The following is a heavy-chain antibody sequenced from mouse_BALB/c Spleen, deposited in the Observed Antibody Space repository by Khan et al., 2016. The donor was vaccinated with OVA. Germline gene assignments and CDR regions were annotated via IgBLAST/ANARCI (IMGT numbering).Heavy chain of an antibody. CDR1: GYTFTSYW. CDR3: AREGSLYYFDY. V-gene: IGHV1-76*01. Sequence: QVQLKESGAELVKPGASVKLSCKTSGYTFTSYWIHWVKQRPGKGLEWIAKIYPGTDNTYYNEKLKDKATLTEDKSSSTAYMQLSSLKSEDSAVYFCAREGSLYYFDYWGQGTTLTVSA. J-gene: IGHJ2*01. CDR2: IYPGTDNT.